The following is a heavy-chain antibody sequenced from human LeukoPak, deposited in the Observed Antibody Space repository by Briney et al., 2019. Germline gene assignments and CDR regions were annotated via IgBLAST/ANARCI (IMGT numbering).Heavy chain of an antibody. CDR3: ATAGNYRFDY. D-gene: IGHD1-7*01. J-gene: IGHJ4*02. V-gene: IGHV3-23*01. CDR2: ITATTRST. Sequence: GGSLRLSCAGSGFTFSIYAMHWVRQAPGKGLEWVSTITATTRSTNYADSVKGRFTISRDNAKNTLYLQMNSLRAEDTAVYYCATAGNYRFDYWGQGTLVTVSS. CDR1: GFTFSIYA.